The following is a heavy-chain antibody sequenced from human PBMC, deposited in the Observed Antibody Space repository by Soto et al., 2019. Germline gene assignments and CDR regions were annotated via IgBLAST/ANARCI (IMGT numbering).Heavy chain of an antibody. CDR3: AHRHYGSEEYFRQFDY. CDR2: IYWDDDK. CDR1: GFSLSTSGVG. V-gene: IGHV2-5*02. D-gene: IGHD3-10*01. Sequence: QITLKESGPTLVKPTQTLTLTCTFSGFSLSTSGVGVGWIRQPPGKALEWLALIYWDDDKRYSPPLKSRLTITEDPYKNQVLLTMTNMDPVDTATYYCAHRHYGSEEYFRQFDYWGQGTLVTVSS. J-gene: IGHJ4*02.